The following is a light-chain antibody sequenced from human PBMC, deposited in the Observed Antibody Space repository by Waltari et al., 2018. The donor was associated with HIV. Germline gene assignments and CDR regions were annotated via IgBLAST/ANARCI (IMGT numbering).Light chain of an antibody. CDR1: SSNIGNNY. CDR2: DND. Sequence: QSVLTQPPSVSAAPGQKVTISCSGSSSNIGNNYVSWYQQLPGTAPKVLISDNDKRPPGIRDRFSGSKSGTSATLGITGLQTGDEADYYCGTWDSSLSAGEFGGGTKLTVL. J-gene: IGLJ3*02. CDR3: GTWDSSLSAGE. V-gene: IGLV1-51*01.